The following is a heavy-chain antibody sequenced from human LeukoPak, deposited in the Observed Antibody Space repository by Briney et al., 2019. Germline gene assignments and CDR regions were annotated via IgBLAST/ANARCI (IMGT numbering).Heavy chain of an antibody. J-gene: IGHJ3*02. CDR1: GFTFSSYT. D-gene: IGHD6-19*01. CDR3: AKNGLGYAFDI. CDR2: ISGNGGST. Sequence: GGSLRLSCAASGFTFSSYTMRWVRQAPGKGLEWVSGISGNGGSTYYADSVKGRFTTSRDSSKNTVYLQMNSLRAEDTAVYYCAKNGLGYAFDIWGQGTMVTVSS. V-gene: IGHV3-23*01.